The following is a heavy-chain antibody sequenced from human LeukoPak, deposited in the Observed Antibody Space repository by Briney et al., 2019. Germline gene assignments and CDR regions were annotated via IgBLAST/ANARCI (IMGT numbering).Heavy chain of an antibody. Sequence: GGSLRLSCAASGFTFSSYAMHWVRQAPGKGLEWVAVISYDGSNKYYADSVKGRFTISRDNSKNTLYLHMNSLRAEDTAVYYCARDSGSSGWYLDYYYGMDVWGQGTMVTVSS. CDR1: GFTFSSYA. CDR2: ISYDGSNK. D-gene: IGHD6-19*01. J-gene: IGHJ6*02. V-gene: IGHV3-30-3*01. CDR3: ARDSGSSGWYLDYYYGMDV.